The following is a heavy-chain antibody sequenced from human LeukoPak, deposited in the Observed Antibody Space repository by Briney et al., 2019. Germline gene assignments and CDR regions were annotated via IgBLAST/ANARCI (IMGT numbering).Heavy chain of an antibody. D-gene: IGHD3-10*01. V-gene: IGHV3-23*01. CDR3: AKDKIHCFGSGSYHKYFDY. J-gene: IGHJ4*02. CDR2: ISGSGGST. CDR1: GFTFSSYG. Sequence: GGSLRLSCAASGFTFSSYGMSWVRQAPGKGLEWVSAISGSGGSTYYADSVKGRFTISRDNSKNTLYLQINSLRAEDTAVYYCAKDKIHCFGSGSYHKYFDYWGQGTLLTVSS.